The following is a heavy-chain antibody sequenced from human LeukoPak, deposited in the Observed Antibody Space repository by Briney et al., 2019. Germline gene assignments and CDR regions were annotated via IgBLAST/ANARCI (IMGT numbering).Heavy chain of an antibody. CDR2: ISSSSSTI. CDR3: ASGTVTRGSDY. D-gene: IGHD4-17*01. J-gene: IGHJ4*02. CDR1: GFTFSSYA. V-gene: IGHV3-48*01. Sequence: GGSLRLSCAASGFTFSSYAMSWVRQAPGKGLEWVSYISSSSSTIYYADSVKGRFTISRDNAKNSLYLQMNSLRAEDTAVYYCASGTVTRGSDYWGQGTLVTVSS.